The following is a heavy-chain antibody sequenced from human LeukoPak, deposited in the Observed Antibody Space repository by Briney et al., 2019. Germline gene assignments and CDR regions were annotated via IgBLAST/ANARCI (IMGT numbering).Heavy chain of an antibody. V-gene: IGHV3-23*01. CDR2: ISGSGGST. CDR3: AKDGPSSGWYTSAAFDY. J-gene: IGHJ4*02. D-gene: IGHD6-19*01. Sequence: QPGGSLRLSCAASGFTFSSYAMSWVRQAPGKGLEWVSAISGSGGSTYYADSVKGRFTISRDNSKNTLYLQMNSLRAEDTAVYYCAKDGPSSGWYTSAAFDYWGQGTLVTVSS. CDR1: GFTFSSYA.